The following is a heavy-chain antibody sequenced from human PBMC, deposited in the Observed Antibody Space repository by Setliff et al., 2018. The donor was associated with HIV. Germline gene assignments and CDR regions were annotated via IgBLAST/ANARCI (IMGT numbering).Heavy chain of an antibody. CDR3: ARRGAVASPPPL. D-gene: IGHD6-19*01. CDR2: IYHSATT. Sequence: PSETLSLTCTVSGSFINSDYWGWIRQPPGKGLEWIGSIYHSATTYYNPSLWGRVTISIDTSKNQFSLNLNSVTAADTAVYYCARRGAVASPPPLWGQGTLVTVSS. V-gene: IGHV4-38-2*02. J-gene: IGHJ4*02. CDR1: GSFINSDY.